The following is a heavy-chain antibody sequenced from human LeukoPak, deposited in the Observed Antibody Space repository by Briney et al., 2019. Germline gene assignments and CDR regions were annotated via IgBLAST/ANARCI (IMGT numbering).Heavy chain of an antibody. CDR1: GFTFSSYA. CDR2: ISDSGGST. CDR3: AKALSYSSSWYDYFDY. Sequence: GRSLRLSCAASGFTFSSYAMSWVRQAPGKGLEWVSAISDSGGSTYYADSVKGRFTISRDNSKNTPYLQMNSLRAEDTAVYYCAKALSYSSSWYDYFDYWGQGTLVTVSS. J-gene: IGHJ4*02. V-gene: IGHV3-23*01. D-gene: IGHD6-13*01.